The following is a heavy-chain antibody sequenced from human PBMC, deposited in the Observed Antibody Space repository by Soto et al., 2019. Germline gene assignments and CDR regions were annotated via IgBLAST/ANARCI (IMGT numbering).Heavy chain of an antibody. D-gene: IGHD2-2*01. CDR3: ASSKDCSSTSCYEPLDYYYYGMDV. CDR1: GGTFSSYA. CDR2: IIPIFGTA. V-gene: IGHV1-69*06. J-gene: IGHJ6*02. Sequence: GASVKVSCKASGGTFSSYAISWVRQAPGQGLEWMGGIIPIFGTANYAQKFQGRVTITADKSTSTAYMELSSLRSEDTAVYYCASSKDCSSTSCYEPLDYYYYGMDVWGQGTTVTV.